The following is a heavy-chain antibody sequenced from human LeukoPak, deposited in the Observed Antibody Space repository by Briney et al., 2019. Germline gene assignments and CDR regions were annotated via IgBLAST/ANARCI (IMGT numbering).Heavy chain of an antibody. CDR2: IYTSGST. CDR3: ASSLLGQWLGSIDY. J-gene: IGHJ4*02. CDR1: GGSFSSYY. D-gene: IGHD6-19*01. Sequence: SETLSLTCAVYGGSFSSYYWSWIRQPAGKGLEWIGRIYTSGSTNYNPSLKSRVTMSVDTSKNQFSLKLSSVTAADPAVYYCASSLLGQWLGSIDYWGQGTLVTVSS. V-gene: IGHV4-59*10.